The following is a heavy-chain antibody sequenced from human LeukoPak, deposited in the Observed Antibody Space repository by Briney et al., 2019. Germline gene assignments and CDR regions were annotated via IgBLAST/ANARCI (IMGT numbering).Heavy chain of an antibody. CDR2: IKQDGSEK. CDR1: GFTFSSYW. V-gene: IGHV3-7*01. J-gene: IGHJ4*02. CDR3: ARAFALWFGEPPDY. Sequence: GGSLRLSCAASGFTFSSYWMSWVRQAPGKGLEWVANIKQDGSEKYYVDSVKGRFTISRDNAKNSLYLQMNSLRAEDTAVYYCARAFALWFGEPPDYWGQGTLVTVSS. D-gene: IGHD3-10*01.